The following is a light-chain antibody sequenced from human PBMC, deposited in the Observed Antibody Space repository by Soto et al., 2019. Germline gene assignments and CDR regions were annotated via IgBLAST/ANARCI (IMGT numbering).Light chain of an antibody. CDR1: SSNIGAGYD. CDR2: GNS. CDR3: QSYDRSLSGSV. Sequence: QSALTQPDSVSGAPGQRVTISCTGSSSNIGAGYDGHWYQQLPGTAPKLLIYGNSNRPSGVPDRFSGSKSGTSASLAITGLQAEDEADYYCQSYDRSLSGSVFGGATKLTVL. V-gene: IGLV1-40*01. J-gene: IGLJ2*01.